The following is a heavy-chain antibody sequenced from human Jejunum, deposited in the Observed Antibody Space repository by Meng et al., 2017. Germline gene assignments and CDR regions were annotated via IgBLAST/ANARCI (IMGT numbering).Heavy chain of an antibody. J-gene: IGHJ5*02. CDR3: ARDLPYNNFWRNWFDP. CDR2: INGGNGAT. D-gene: IGHD1-14*01. Sequence: QVQFVQLGAEVKKPGASVKVSCKASGYTFTAYGIHWVRQAPGQSLEWMGTINGGNGATTYSQKFQGRVTISRDTSANTAYMELSSLTSEDTAVYYCARDLPYNNFWRNWFDPWGQGTLVTVSS. CDR1: GYTFTAYG. V-gene: IGHV1-3*01.